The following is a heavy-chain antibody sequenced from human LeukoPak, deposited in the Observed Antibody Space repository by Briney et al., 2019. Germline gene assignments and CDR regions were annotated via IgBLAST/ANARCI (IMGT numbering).Heavy chain of an antibody. J-gene: IGHJ4*02. CDR1: GGSISSGSYY. CDR3: ARDNPYGSGTDY. CDR2: IYTNSGNT. V-gene: IGHV4-61*02. D-gene: IGHD3-10*01. Sequence: SETLSLTCTVSGGSISSGSYYWSWIRQPAGKGLEWIGRIYTNSGNTNYNPSLKSRVTISVDTSKNQFSLKVNSVTAADTAVYYCARDNPYGSGTDYWGQGTLVTVSS.